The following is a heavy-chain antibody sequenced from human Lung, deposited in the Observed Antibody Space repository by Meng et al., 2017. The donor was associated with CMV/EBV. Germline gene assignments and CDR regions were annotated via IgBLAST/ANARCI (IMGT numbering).Heavy chain of an antibody. Sequence: SETLSLXXTVSGGSISSSSYYWGWIRQPPGKGLEWIGSIYYSGSTYYNPSLKSRVTISVDTSKNQFSLKLSSVTAADTAAYYCARGVIASKYYYYGMDVWGQGTXVTVAS. J-gene: IGHJ6*02. CDR2: IYYSGST. CDR1: GGSISSSSYY. D-gene: IGHD2/OR15-2a*01. V-gene: IGHV4-39*07. CDR3: ARGVIASKYYYYGMDV.